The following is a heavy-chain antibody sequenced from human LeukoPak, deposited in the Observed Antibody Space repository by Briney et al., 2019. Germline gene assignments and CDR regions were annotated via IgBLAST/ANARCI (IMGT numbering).Heavy chain of an antibody. CDR3: AREAGGDDAFDI. CDR1: GGSISSGSYD. Sequence: SQTLSLTCTVYGGSISSGSYDWSWIRQAGGKGLEWSGRSYTSGSTNDNPSLTSRVTISVDPSKNQFSLKLSSVTAADTAVYYCAREAGGDDAFDIWGQGTMVTVSS. D-gene: IGHD2-21*02. V-gene: IGHV4-61*02. CDR2: SYTSGST. J-gene: IGHJ3*02.